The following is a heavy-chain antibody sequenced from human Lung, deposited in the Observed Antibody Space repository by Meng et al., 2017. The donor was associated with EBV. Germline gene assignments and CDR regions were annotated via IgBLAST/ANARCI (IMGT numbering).Heavy chain of an antibody. CDR3: ARVSDSESSGLDY. Sequence: QLVQFGAEVKKPGAAVTGSCKASGYAFNNYGISWVRQASGQGLEWMGWISAYNRNTDYAQKFRGRVIMTTDTSTSTAYLDLRSLTSDDTAVYYCARVSDSESSGLDYWGQGTLVTVSS. J-gene: IGHJ4*02. V-gene: IGHV1-18*01. CDR2: ISAYNRNT. CDR1: GYAFNNYG. D-gene: IGHD3-22*01.